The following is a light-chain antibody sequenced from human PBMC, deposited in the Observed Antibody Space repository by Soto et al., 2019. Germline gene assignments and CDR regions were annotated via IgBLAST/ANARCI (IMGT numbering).Light chain of an antibody. CDR2: GTS. CDR1: PSVTNY. V-gene: IGKV3-15*01. J-gene: IGKJ5*01. CDR3: QHLNGYPVT. Sequence: EIVLTQSPATLSLSPGERATLSCRASPSVTNYLAWYQQKPGQAPRLLLYGTSTRATGIPVRFSGSGFGTEFTLTISSLQSEDFATYYCQHLNGYPVTFGQGTRLEI.